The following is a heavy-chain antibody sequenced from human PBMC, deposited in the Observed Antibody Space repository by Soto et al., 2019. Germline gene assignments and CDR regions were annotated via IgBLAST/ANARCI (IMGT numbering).Heavy chain of an antibody. J-gene: IGHJ4*02. Sequence: GGSLRLSCAASGFTFSSYAMHWVRQAPGKGLEWVAVISYDGSNKYYADSVKGRFTISRDNSKNTLYLQMNSLRAEDTAVYYCARDTLIAAAGTYRRESDYWGQGTLVTVSS. CDR3: ARDTLIAAAGTYRRESDY. V-gene: IGHV3-30-3*01. D-gene: IGHD6-13*01. CDR2: ISYDGSNK. CDR1: GFTFSSYA.